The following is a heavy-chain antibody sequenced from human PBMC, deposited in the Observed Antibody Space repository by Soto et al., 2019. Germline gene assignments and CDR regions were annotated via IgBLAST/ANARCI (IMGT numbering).Heavy chain of an antibody. Sequence: WGSLRLSCAASGLTFSSFAMHWVRQAPGKGLEWVAALSYDGSNKNYADSVKGRFTIARDNSKSTLYLQMNSLRTDDTAVYYCVRDGPRITIYGYGDYWGQGTLVTGSS. J-gene: IGHJ4*02. D-gene: IGHD3-3*01. CDR3: VRDGPRITIYGYGDY. CDR2: LSYDGSNK. CDR1: GLTFSSFA. V-gene: IGHV3-30*04.